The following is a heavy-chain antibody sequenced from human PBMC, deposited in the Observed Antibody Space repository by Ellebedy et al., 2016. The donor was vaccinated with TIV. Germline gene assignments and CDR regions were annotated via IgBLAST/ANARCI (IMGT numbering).Heavy chain of an antibody. CDR1: GYIFITYG. CDR2: ITAHNGDR. J-gene: IGHJ4*02. Sequence: ASVKVSCXASGYIFITYGIGWVRQAPGQGLEWMGWITAHNGDRVYAQSLQGRVTMTTDTATSTAYMELNSLRSDDTAVYYCARFYGRSGYYGGLDHWGQGTEVTVSS. D-gene: IGHD3-22*01. V-gene: IGHV1-18*01. CDR3: ARFYGRSGYYGGLDH.